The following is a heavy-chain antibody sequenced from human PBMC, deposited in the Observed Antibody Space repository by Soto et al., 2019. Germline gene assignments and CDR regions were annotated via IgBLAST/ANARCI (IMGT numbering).Heavy chain of an antibody. D-gene: IGHD3-3*02. CDR2: ISYDGSNK. CDR3: ARDVGFLEWLHASDYYGMDV. CDR1: GFTFSSYG. Sequence: PGVSLRLSCEASGFTFSSYGMHLVRQAPGKGLEWVAVISYDGSNKYYADSVKGRFTISRDNSKNTLYLQMNSLRAEDTAVYYCARDVGFLEWLHASDYYGMDVWGQGTTVTVSS. J-gene: IGHJ6*02. V-gene: IGHV3-30*03.